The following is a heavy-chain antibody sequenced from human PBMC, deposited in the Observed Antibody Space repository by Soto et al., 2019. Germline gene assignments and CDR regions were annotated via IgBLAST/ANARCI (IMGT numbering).Heavy chain of an antibody. CDR1: GFTFSSYG. CDR2: IWYDGSNK. V-gene: IGHV3-33*01. CDR3: AREVVVAGTPTHGVDV. Sequence: PGGSLRLSCAASGFTFSSYGMHWVRQAPGKGLEWVAVIWYDGSNKYYADSVKGRFTISRDNSKNTLYLQMNSLRGEDTAVYFCAREVVVAGTPTHGVDVWGQGTTVTVSS. D-gene: IGHD6-19*01. J-gene: IGHJ6*02.